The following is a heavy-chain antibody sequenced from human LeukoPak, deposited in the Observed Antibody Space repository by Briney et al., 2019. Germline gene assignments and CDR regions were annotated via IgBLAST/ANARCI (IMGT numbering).Heavy chain of an antibody. CDR3: GRDFRDSLDY. V-gene: IGHV1-2*02. CDR1: GYTFTGYY. CDR2: INPDSGGT. J-gene: IGHJ4*02. Sequence: ASVKVFCKASGYTFTGYYMHWVRRAPGQGLEWMGWINPDSGGTNFAQKFQGRVTMTRDTSISTAYMELSRLRSDDTAVYYCGRDFRDSLDYWGQGTLVTVSS.